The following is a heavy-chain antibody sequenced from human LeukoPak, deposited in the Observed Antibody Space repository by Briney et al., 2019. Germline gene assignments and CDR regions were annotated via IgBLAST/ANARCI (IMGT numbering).Heavy chain of an antibody. J-gene: IGHJ3*02. V-gene: IGHV3-53*01. D-gene: IGHD3-3*01. Sequence: PGGSLRLSCAASGFTVGSNYMSWVRQAPGKGLEWVSVIYSGGSTYYADSVKGRFTISRDNSKNTLYLQMNSLRAEDTAVYYCARDLEMVGYAFDIWGQGTVVTVSS. CDR2: IYSGGST. CDR3: ARDLEMVGYAFDI. CDR1: GFTVGSNY.